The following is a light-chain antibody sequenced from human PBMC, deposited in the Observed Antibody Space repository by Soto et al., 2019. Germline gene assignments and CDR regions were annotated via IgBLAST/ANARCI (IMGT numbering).Light chain of an antibody. Sequence: EFVLTQSPGTLSLSPGERATLSCRASQTVRNNYLAWYQQKPGQAPRLLIYDASSRATGIPDRFSGSGSGTEFILTISSLQSEDFGVYYCQQYNNWPPITFGQGTRLEIK. CDR2: DAS. CDR3: QQYNNWPPIT. V-gene: IGKV3-20*01. CDR1: QTVRNNY. J-gene: IGKJ5*01.